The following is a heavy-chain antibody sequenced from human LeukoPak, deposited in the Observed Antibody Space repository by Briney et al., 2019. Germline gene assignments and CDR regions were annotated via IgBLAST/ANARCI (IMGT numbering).Heavy chain of an antibody. J-gene: IGHJ5*02. CDR3: ARESGMNYYGSGHNWFDP. Sequence: GASVKVSCKASGGTFSSYATSWVRQAPGQGLEWMGRIIPIFGTANYAQKFQGRVTITADKSTSTAYMELSSLRSEDTAVYYCARESGMNYYGSGHNWFDPWGQGTLVTVSS. CDR1: GGTFSSYA. CDR2: IIPIFGTA. V-gene: IGHV1-69*06. D-gene: IGHD3-10*01.